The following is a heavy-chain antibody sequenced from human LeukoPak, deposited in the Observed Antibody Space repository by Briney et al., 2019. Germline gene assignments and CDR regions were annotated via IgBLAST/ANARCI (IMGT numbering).Heavy chain of an antibody. CDR1: GYTFTSYD. D-gene: IGHD1-26*01. V-gene: IGHV1-8*01. Sequence: ASVKVSCKASGYTFTSYDINWVRQATGQGLEWMGWMNPNSGNTGYAQRFQGRVTKTRNTSISTAYMELSSLRSEDTAVYYCASSIGGSYHSRWGQGTLVTVSS. J-gene: IGHJ4*02. CDR3: ASSIGGSYHSR. CDR2: MNPNSGNT.